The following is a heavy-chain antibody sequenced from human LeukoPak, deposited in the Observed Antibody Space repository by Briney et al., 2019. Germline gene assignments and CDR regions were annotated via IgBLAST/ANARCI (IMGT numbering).Heavy chain of an antibody. V-gene: IGHV3-23*01. D-gene: IGHD2-15*01. CDR3: AKPHTPHCSGGTCYLFDY. CDR1: GFTFSSYW. CDR2: ISGSGGAT. Sequence: GGSLRLSCAASGFTFSSYWMSWVRQAPGKGLEWVSTISGSGGATYYANSVKGRLTISRDNSNNTLYLQMNSLRAEDTAVYYCAKPHTPHCSGGTCYLFDYWGQGTLVTVSS. J-gene: IGHJ4*02.